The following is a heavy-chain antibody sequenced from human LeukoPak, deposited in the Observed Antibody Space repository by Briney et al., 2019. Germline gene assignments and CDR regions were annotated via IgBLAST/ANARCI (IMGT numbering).Heavy chain of an antibody. Sequence: QTGGSLRLSCAASGFTFSSYAMHWVRQAPGKGLEWVAVISYDGSNKYYADSVKGRFTISRDNSKNTLYLQMNSLRAEDTAVYYCARDPEPYYYDSSGYYEGPNWFDPWGQGTLVTVSS. CDR3: ARDPEPYYYDSSGYYEGPNWFDP. J-gene: IGHJ5*02. CDR2: ISYDGSNK. D-gene: IGHD3-22*01. CDR1: GFTFSSYA. V-gene: IGHV3-30-3*01.